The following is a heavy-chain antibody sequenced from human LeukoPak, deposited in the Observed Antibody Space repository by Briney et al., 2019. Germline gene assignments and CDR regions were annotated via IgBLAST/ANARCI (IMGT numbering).Heavy chain of an antibody. D-gene: IGHD2-2*01. CDR3: AKDRSCSGSSCNVGS. CDR1: GFTFSSYG. CDR2: IWYDGSNK. V-gene: IGHV3-33*06. J-gene: IGHJ3*01. Sequence: GGSLRLSCAASGFTFSSYGMHWVRQAPGKGLEWVAVIWYDGSNKYYADSVKGRFTISRDNSKNTLYLQMNSLRAEDTAVYYCAKDRSCSGSSCNVGSWGQGTMVTVSS.